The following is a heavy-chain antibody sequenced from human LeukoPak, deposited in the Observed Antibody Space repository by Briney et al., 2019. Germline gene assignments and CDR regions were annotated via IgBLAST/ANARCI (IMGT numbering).Heavy chain of an antibody. CDR2: IYYSGST. Sequence: SETLSLTCTVSGGSISSGDYYWSWIRQPPGKGLEWIGYIYYSGSTYYNPSLKSRVTMSVDTSKNQFSLKLSSVTAADTAVYYCASYSSSGWGGYWGQGTLVTVSS. CDR1: GGSISSGDYY. D-gene: IGHD6-6*01. V-gene: IGHV4-30-4*01. J-gene: IGHJ4*02. CDR3: ASYSSSGWGGY.